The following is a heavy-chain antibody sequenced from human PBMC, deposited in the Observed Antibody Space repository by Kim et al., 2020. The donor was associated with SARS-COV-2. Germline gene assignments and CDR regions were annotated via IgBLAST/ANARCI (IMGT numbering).Heavy chain of an antibody. CDR3: TTAGGGISDY. J-gene: IGHJ4*02. CDR2: IRDKPNNYAT. CDR1: GFTFSDSA. V-gene: IGHV3-73*01. D-gene: IGHD2-8*02. Sequence: GGSLRLSCAASGFTFSDSAMHWVRQASGKGLEWVGRIRDKPNNYATAYAASVRGRFTISRDDSKSTAYLQMSSLKTEDTALYYCTTAGGGISDYWGQGTLVTVSS.